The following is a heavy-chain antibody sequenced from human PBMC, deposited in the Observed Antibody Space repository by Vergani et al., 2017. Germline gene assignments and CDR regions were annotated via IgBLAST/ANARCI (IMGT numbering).Heavy chain of an antibody. CDR2: INHIGST. CDR1: GGSFSGYD. V-gene: IGHV4-34*01. Sequence: QVQLQQWGAGLLKPSETLSLTCAVYGGSFSGYDWSWIRQPPGKGLEWVGEINHIGSTNYNPSLKSRVTISVDTSKNQFSLKLSSVTAADTAVYYCASSKGIVVVGGRGFDPWGQGTLVTVSS. D-gene: IGHD2-21*01. CDR3: ASSKGIVVVGGRGFDP. J-gene: IGHJ5*02.